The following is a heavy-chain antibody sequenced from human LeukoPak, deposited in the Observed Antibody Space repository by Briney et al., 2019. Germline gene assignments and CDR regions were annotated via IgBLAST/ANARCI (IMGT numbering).Heavy chain of an antibody. J-gene: IGHJ4*02. CDR2: FDPEDGET. V-gene: IGHV1-24*01. CDR1: GYTFTELS. Sequence: ASVKVSCKVSGYTFTELSMHWVRQAPGKGLEWMGGFDPEDGETIYAQKFQGRVTMTEDTSTDTAYMELSRLRSDDTAVYYCARANNYYFDYWGQGTLVTVSS. CDR3: ARANNYYFDY. D-gene: IGHD1-20*01.